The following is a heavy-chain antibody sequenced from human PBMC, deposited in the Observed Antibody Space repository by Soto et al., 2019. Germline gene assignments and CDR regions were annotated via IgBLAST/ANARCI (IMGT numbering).Heavy chain of an antibody. CDR3: GRGIRILGVVIDYFDY. D-gene: IGHD3-3*01. CDR2: ISSSSSYI. CDR1: GFTFSSYS. Sequence: GGSLRLSCAASGFTFSSYSMNWVRQAPGKGLEWVSSISSSSSYIYYADSVKGRFTIPRDNAKNSLYLQMNSLRAEDTAVYYFGRGIRILGVVIDYFDYWGQGTLVPVSS. J-gene: IGHJ4*02. V-gene: IGHV3-21*01.